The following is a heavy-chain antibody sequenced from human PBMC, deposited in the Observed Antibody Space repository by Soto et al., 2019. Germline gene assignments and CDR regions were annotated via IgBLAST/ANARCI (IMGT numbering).Heavy chain of an antibody. Sequence: EVQLVESGGGLVKPGGSLRLSCAASGFTFSSYTMNWVRQAPGKGLEWVSSISSSSSYIYYADSVKGRFTISRDNAKNSRYLQMNSLRAEDTAVYYCARGGGAAAQFDYWGQGTLVTVSS. D-gene: IGHD6-13*01. CDR3: ARGGGAAAQFDY. CDR2: ISSSSSYI. V-gene: IGHV3-21*01. J-gene: IGHJ4*02. CDR1: GFTFSSYT.